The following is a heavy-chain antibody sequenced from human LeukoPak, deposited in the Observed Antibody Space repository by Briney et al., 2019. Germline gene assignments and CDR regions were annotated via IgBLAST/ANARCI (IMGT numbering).Heavy chain of an antibody. J-gene: IGHJ4*02. CDR2: IYYSGST. D-gene: IGHD3-16*01. V-gene: IGHV4-59*08. CDR3: ARHAFGKYYFDY. CDR1: GGSISSYY. Sequence: SETLSLTCTVSGGSISSYYWSWIRQPPGKGLEWIGYIYYSGSTNYNPSLKSRVTISVDTSKNQFSLKLSSVTAADTAVYYRARHAFGKYYFDYWGQGTLVTVSS.